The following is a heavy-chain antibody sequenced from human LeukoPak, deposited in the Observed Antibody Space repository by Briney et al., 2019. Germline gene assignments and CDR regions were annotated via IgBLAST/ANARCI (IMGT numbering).Heavy chain of an antibody. CDR2: IYHSGST. D-gene: IGHD3-10*01. CDR1: GYSISSGYY. J-gene: IGHJ4*02. Sequence: SETLSLTCTVSGYSISSGYYWGWTRQPPGKGLEWIGSIYHSGSTYYNPSLKSRVTISVDTSKNQFSLKLSSVTAADTAVYYCASLWFGELPPPPFDYWGQGTLVTVSS. V-gene: IGHV4-38-2*02. CDR3: ASLWFGELPPPPFDY.